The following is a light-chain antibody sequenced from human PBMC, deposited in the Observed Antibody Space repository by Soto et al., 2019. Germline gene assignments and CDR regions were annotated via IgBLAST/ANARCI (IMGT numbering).Light chain of an antibody. J-gene: IGKJ3*01. CDR2: DAS. CDR3: QPRTYCLT. V-gene: IGKV3-11*01. Sequence: EIVLTQSPATLSLSPGERATLSCRASQNVSTYLAWYQQRPGQAPRLPIYDASNRATGIPARFSGSGSGTDLTLTISSLEPEDFEASYCQPRTYCLTFGPGTKVDIK. CDR1: QNVSTY.